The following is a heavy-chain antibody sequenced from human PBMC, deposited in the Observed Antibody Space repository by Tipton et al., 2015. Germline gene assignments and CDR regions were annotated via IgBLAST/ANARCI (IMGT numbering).Heavy chain of an antibody. J-gene: IGHJ3*02. CDR3: AREIVGATDAFDI. CDR1: GYNFTSFD. V-gene: IGHV1-8*01. CDR2: MNPKSGNK. Sequence: QLVQSGAEVKKPGASVKVSCEASGYNFTSFDIHWVRQATGQGLEWLGWMNPKSGNKVYAQTLQGRVTMTRDTSINTAYMELSSLTSEDTAVYYCAREIVGATDAFDIWGQGTMVTVSS. D-gene: IGHD1-26*01.